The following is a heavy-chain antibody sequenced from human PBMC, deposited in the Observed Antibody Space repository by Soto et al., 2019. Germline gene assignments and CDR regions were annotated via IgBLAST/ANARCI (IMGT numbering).Heavy chain of an antibody. V-gene: IGHV3-23*01. CDR3: AKGSPRYCSSTSCYRDHFDY. J-gene: IGHJ4*02. CDR1: GFTFSSYA. Sequence: VQLLESGGGLVQPGGSLRLSCAASGFTFSSYAMSWVRQAPGKGLEWVSAISGSGGSTYYADSVKGRFTISRDNSKNTLYLQMNSLRAEDTAVYYCAKGSPRYCSSTSCYRDHFDYWGQGTLVTVSS. CDR2: ISGSGGST. D-gene: IGHD2-2*01.